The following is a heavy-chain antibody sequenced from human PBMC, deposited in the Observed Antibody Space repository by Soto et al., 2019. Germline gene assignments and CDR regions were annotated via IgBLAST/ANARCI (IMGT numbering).Heavy chain of an antibody. J-gene: IGHJ6*02. Sequence: SVKVSCKASGGTFSSYAISWVRQAPGQGLEWMGGIIPIFGTANYAQKFQGRVTITADESTSTAYMELSSLRSEDTAVYYCARSPKIDGFLEWLRPKDDPGYYYYGMDVWGQGTTVTVSS. V-gene: IGHV1-69*13. CDR2: IIPIFGTA. CDR3: ARSPKIDGFLEWLRPKDDPGYYYYGMDV. CDR1: GGTFSSYA. D-gene: IGHD3-3*01.